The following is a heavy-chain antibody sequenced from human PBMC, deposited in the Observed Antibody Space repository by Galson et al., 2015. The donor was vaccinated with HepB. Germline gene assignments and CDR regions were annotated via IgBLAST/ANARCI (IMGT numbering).Heavy chain of an antibody. Sequence: SLRLSCAASGFTFSSYAMHWVRQAPGKGLEWVAVISYDGSNKYYADSVKGRFTISRDNSKNTLYLQMNSLRAEDTAVYYCARAFPYGSGLYWYFDLWGRGTLVTVSS. CDR1: GFTFSSYA. V-gene: IGHV3-30*04. CDR3: ARAFPYGSGLYWYFDL. CDR2: ISYDGSNK. D-gene: IGHD3-10*01. J-gene: IGHJ2*01.